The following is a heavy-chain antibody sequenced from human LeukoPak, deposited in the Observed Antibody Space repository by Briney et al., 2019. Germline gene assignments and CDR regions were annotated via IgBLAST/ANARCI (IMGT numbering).Heavy chain of an antibody. CDR3: TGSSRSTRYYFDY. V-gene: IGHV4-34*12. D-gene: IGHD6-6*01. J-gene: IGHJ4*02. CDR1: GGSFSDYY. Sequence: PSETLSLTCAVHGGSFSDYYWSWIRQPPGKGLEWIGEIFHRGNPNYNPSLKSRVTISVDTPENQFSLNLTSVAATDSAVYFCTGSSRSTRYYFDYWGQGILVTVSS. CDR2: IFHRGNP.